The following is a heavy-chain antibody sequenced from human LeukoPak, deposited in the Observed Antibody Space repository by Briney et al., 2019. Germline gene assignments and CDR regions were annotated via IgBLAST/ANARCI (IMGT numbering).Heavy chain of an antibody. D-gene: IGHD4-17*01. J-gene: IGHJ5*02. CDR1: GGTFSSYA. V-gene: IGHV1-69*13. CDR2: IIPIFGTA. CDR3: ARLSGDYLDWFDP. Sequence: SVKVSCKASGGTFSSYAMSWVRQAPGQGLEWMGGIIPIFGTANYAQKFQGRVTITADESTSTAYMELSSLRSEDTAVYYCARLSGDYLDWFDPWGQGTLVTVSS.